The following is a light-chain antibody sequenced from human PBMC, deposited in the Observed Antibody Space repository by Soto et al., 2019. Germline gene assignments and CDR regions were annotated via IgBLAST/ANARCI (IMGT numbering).Light chain of an antibody. Sequence: EIVLTQSPGTLSLSPGERATLSCRASQTVSSSYLAWYQQKPGQAPKLLIYGASTRATGIPGRFSGSASRTDFTLSISRLEPEDFAVYYCQQYGPSPMYTFGQGTKLEIK. CDR2: GAS. CDR3: QQYGPSPMYT. V-gene: IGKV3-20*01. J-gene: IGKJ2*01. CDR1: QTVSSSY.